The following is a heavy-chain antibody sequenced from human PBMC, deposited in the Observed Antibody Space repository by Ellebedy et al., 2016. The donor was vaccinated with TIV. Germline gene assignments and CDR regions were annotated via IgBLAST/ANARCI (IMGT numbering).Heavy chain of an antibody. D-gene: IGHD3-10*01. V-gene: IGHV1-69*04. J-gene: IGHJ5*02. CDR2: IIPILGIA. CDR1: GGTFSSYA. Sequence: SVKVSCXASGGTFSSYAISWVRQAPGQGLEWMGRIIPILGIANYAQKFQGRVTITADKSTSTAYMELSSLRSEDTAVYYCARQTGSGGNWFDPWGQGTLVTVSS. CDR3: ARQTGSGGNWFDP.